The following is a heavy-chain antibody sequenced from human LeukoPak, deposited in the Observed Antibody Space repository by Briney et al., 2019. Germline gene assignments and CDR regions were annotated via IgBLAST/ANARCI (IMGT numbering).Heavy chain of an antibody. CDR3: ARGLDGSFDY. D-gene: IGHD1-14*01. V-gene: IGHV3-74*01. J-gene: IGHJ4*02. Sequence: GGSLRLSCAASGFTFSSYWMHWVRQAPGKGLVWVSRIYIDGSSTSYADSVKGRFTISRDNAKNTLYLQMNSLRDEDTAVYYCARGLDGSFDYWGLGTLVTVSS. CDR2: IYIDGSST. CDR1: GFTFSSYW.